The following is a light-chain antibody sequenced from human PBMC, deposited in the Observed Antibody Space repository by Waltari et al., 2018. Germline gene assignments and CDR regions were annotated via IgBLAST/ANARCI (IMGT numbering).Light chain of an antibody. J-gene: IGLJ1*01. CDR2: QVP. CDR1: SSDVGSSDS. V-gene: IGLV2-8*01. CDR3: YSFAGDNTYV. Sequence: QSALTQPPSASGSPGQSVTISCTGSSSDVGSSDSVSWFQQLPGKAPKLLIYQVPKRPSGVPSRFSASKSANTASLTVSGLLAEDEAVYYCYSFAGDNTYVFGSGTEVTVL.